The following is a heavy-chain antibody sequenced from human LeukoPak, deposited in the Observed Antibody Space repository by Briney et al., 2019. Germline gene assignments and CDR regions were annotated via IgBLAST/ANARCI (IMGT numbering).Heavy chain of an antibody. Sequence: GGSLRLSCAASGFTFSSYSMNWVRQAPGKGLEWVSSISSSSSYIYYADSVKDRFTISRDNAKNSLYLQMNSLRAEDTAVYYCARGATTGYYFDYWRQGTLVTVSS. CDR1: GFTFSSYS. CDR3: ARGATTGYYFDY. V-gene: IGHV3-21*01. CDR2: ISSSSSYI. J-gene: IGHJ4*02. D-gene: IGHD1-26*01.